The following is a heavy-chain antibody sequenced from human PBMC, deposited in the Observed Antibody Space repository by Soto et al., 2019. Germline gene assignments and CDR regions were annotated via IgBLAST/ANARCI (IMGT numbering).Heavy chain of an antibody. Sequence: PGGSLRLSCAASGFTFRSYSMNWVRQAPGKGLEWVSSISSSSRYMHYADSVKGRFTISRDNAKNSLFLQMNSLRAEDTAIYYCARAKGDYGDFTLNYWGPGTLVTVSS. J-gene: IGHJ4*02. CDR3: ARAKGDYGDFTLNY. D-gene: IGHD4-17*01. CDR2: ISSSSRYM. V-gene: IGHV3-21*01. CDR1: GFTFRSYS.